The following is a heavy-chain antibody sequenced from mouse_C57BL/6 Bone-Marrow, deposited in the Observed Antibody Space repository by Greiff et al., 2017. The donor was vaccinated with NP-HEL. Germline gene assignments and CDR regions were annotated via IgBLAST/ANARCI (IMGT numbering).Heavy chain of an antibody. D-gene: IGHD2-5*01. CDR3: ARPGYSNDY. CDR2: ISNLAYSI. V-gene: IGHV5-15*01. CDR1: GFTFSDYG. J-gene: IGHJ4*01. Sequence: EVKLVESGGGLVQPGGSLKLSCAASGFTFSDYGMAWVRQAPRKGPEWVAFISNLAYSIYYADTVTGRFTISRKNAKNTLYLEMSSLRSEDTAMYYCARPGYSNDYWGQGTSVTVSS.